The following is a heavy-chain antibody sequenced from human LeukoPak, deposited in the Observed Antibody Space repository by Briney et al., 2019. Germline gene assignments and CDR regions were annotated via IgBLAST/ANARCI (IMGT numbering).Heavy chain of an antibody. V-gene: IGHV3-74*01. D-gene: IGHD4-11*01. CDR1: GFTVSSDW. J-gene: IGHJ4*02. CDR2: INSDGSRT. Sequence: GGSLRLSCSASGFTVSSDWRHWVRQAPGKGLMWVSRINSDGSRTTYADSVRGRFTISRDNAKSTLYLQMNSLRAEDTAVYYSARVRSDYTCSDCWGQGTLVTVSS. CDR3: ARVRSDYTCSDC.